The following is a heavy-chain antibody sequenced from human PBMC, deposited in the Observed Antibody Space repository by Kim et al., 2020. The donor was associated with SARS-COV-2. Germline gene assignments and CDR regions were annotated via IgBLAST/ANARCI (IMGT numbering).Heavy chain of an antibody. Sequence: GGSLRLSCAASGFTFSNFWMHWVRQAPGKGLVWVSRINTDGSSTIYADSVKGRFTISRDNAKNTLYLQMNSLRAEDTAVYYCARGGPGGSTDLDSWGKGT. J-gene: IGHJ4*02. CDR3: ARGGPGGSTDLDS. CDR2: INTDGSST. CDR1: GFTFSNFW. V-gene: IGHV3-74*01. D-gene: IGHD3-10*01.